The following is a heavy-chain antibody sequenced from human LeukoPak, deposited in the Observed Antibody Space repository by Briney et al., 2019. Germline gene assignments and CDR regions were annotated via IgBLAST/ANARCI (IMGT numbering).Heavy chain of an antibody. CDR1: GFTFSTYG. D-gene: IGHD2-15*01. V-gene: IGHV3-30*18. CDR2: ISYDGSNK. J-gene: IGHJ4*02. CDR3: ANQRGRYRSGDSCYFILDY. Sequence: PGGSLRLSCAASGFTFSTYGMHWVRQAPGKGLEWVALISYDGSNKYYADSVKGRFTISRDNSKNTLFLQMNSLRAEDTAVYYCANQRGRYRSGDSCYFILDYWGQGTLVTVSS.